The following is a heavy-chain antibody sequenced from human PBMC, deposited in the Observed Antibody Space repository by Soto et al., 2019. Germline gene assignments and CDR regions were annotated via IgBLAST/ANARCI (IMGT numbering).Heavy chain of an antibody. Sequence: ASVKVSCKASGYSFTDYHIHWVRQAPGKGLEWLGRINPKSGGTSTAQKFQGWVTMTTDTSISTASMELTRLTSDDTAIYYCARGDSTDCSNGVCSFFYNHDMDVWGQGTTVTVSS. D-gene: IGHD2-8*01. CDR2: INPKSGGT. V-gene: IGHV1-2*04. J-gene: IGHJ6*02. CDR3: ARGDSTDCSNGVCSFFYNHDMDV. CDR1: GYSFTDYH.